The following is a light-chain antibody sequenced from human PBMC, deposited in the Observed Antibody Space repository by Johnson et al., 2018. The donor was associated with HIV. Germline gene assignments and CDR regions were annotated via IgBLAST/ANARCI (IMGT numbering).Light chain of an antibody. Sequence: QSVLTQPPSVSAAPGQKVTISCSGSISNIGNNYVSWYQQLPGTAPKLLIYDNNKRPSGIPDRFSGSKSGSSATLGITGLQTGDEADYYCGTLDSSLSAYVFVTGTTVTVL. CDR1: ISNIGNNY. V-gene: IGLV1-51*01. J-gene: IGLJ1*01. CDR2: DNN. CDR3: GTLDSSLSAYV.